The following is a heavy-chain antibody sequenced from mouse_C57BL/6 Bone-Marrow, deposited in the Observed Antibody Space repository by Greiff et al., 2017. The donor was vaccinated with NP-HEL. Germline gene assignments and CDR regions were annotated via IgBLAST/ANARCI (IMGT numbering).Heavy chain of an antibody. J-gene: IGHJ2*01. CDR1: GYTFTSYW. CDR3: TRRGANQEYYFDY. Sequence: EVQLQQSGTVLARPGASVKMSCKTSGYTFTSYWMHWVKQRPGQGLEWIGAIYPGNSDTSYNQKFKGKAKLTAVTSASTAYMELSSLTNEDSAVYYCTRRGANQEYYFDYWGQGTTLTVSS. V-gene: IGHV1-5*01. CDR2: IYPGNSDT. D-gene: IGHD3-1*01.